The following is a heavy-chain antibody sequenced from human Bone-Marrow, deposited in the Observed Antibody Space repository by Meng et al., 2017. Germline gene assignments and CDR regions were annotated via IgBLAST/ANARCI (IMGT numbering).Heavy chain of an antibody. V-gene: IGHV1-18*01. D-gene: IGHD3-22*01. CDR1: GYTFNSYL. Sequence: ASVKVSCKASGYTFNSYLITWVRQAPGQGLEWMGWISTYYHNTNYAQKFQGRVTMTRDTSISTAYMELSRLRSDDTAVYYCARGYYDSSGYYQFDYWGQGTLVTVSS. CDR2: ISTYYHNT. CDR3: ARGYYDSSGYYQFDY. J-gene: IGHJ4*02.